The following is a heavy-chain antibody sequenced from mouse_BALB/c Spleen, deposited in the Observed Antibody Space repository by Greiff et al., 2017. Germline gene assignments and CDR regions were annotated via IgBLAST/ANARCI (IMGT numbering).Heavy chain of an antibody. CDR3: ARGLVGYSYYYAMDY. Sequence: QVQLKESGPGLVAPSQCLSLTCAVSGFSLTGYGVTWVRQPPGKGLEWLGMIWGDGSTDYNSALKSRLSISKDNSKSQVFLKMNSLQTDDTARYYCARGLVGYSYYYAMDYWGQGTSVTVSS. V-gene: IGHV2-6-7*01. D-gene: IGHD2-2*01. CDR1: GFSLTGYG. CDR2: IWGDGST. J-gene: IGHJ4*01.